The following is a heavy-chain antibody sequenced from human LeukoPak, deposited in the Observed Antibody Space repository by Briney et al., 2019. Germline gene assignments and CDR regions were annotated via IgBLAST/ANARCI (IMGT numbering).Heavy chain of an antibody. CDR2: ISYDGSNK. D-gene: IGHD6-19*01. V-gene: IGHV3-30*18. Sequence: GRSLRLSYAASGFTFSSYGMHWVRQAPGKGLEWVAVISYDGSNKYYADSVKGRFTISRDNSKNTLYLQMNSLRAEDTAVYYCAKSDGSSGWLFDYWGQGTLVTVSS. CDR1: GFTFSSYG. J-gene: IGHJ4*02. CDR3: AKSDGSSGWLFDY.